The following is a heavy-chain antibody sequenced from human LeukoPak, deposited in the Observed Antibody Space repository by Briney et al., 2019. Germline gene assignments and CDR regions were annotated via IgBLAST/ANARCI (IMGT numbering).Heavy chain of an antibody. J-gene: IGHJ4*02. CDR1: GYTFTSYG. CDR3: ARATMVQGVITPPFDY. D-gene: IGHD3-10*01. CDR2: ISAYNGNT. Sequence: GASVKVSCKASGYTFTSYGISWVRQAPGQGLEWMGWISAYNGNTNYAQKLQGRVTMTTDTSTSTAYMELRSLRSDDTAVYYCARATMVQGVITPPFDYWGPGTLVTVSS. V-gene: IGHV1-18*01.